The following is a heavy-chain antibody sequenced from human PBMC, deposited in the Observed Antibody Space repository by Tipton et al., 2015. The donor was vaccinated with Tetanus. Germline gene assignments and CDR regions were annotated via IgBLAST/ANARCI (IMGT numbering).Heavy chain of an antibody. CDR3: VRDGGSSGWLAY. Sequence: SLRLSCAASGITINGYWMIWVRQAPGKGLEWVSVMYSGGDTYYVDSVKGRFSISRDNAKNTLYLQMNSLRVEDTAVYYCVRDGGSSGWLAYWGQGTLVTVSS. J-gene: IGHJ4*02. CDR1: GITINGYW. CDR2: MYSGGDT. V-gene: IGHV3-53*01. D-gene: IGHD6-19*01.